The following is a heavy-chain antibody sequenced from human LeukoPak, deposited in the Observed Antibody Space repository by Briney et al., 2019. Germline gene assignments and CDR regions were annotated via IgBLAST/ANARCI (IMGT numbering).Heavy chain of an antibody. CDR3: ARDEGSEVPTIRGFDL. V-gene: IGHV3-74*01. CDR1: GFAFSTYW. Sequence: EGSLRLSCAASGFAFSTYWVHWVRQVPGKGLVWVSSINRDGSATYYADSVRGRFTISRDNAKNTLYLQMNSLRAEDTAVFYCARDEGSEVPTIRGFDLWGQGTLVTVSS. CDR2: INRDGSAT. J-gene: IGHJ4*01. D-gene: IGHD3-10*01.